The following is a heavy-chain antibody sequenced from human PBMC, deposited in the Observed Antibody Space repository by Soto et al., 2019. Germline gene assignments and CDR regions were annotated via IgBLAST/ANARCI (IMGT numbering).Heavy chain of an antibody. J-gene: IGHJ4*02. CDR2: IKSKTDGWTT. D-gene: IGHD1-1*01. V-gene: IGHV3-15*01. CDR1: GFTFSNAW. CDR3: TTEQGWNAEGLDY. Sequence: PGGSLRLSCAASGFTFSNAWMSWVRQAPGKGLEWVGRIKSKTDGWTTDYAAPVKGRFTISRDDSKNTLYLQMNSLKTEDTAVYYCTTEQGWNAEGLDYWGQGTLVTVSS.